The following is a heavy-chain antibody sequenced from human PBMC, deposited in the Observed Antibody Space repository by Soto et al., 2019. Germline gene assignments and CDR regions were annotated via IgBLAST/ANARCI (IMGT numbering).Heavy chain of an antibody. CDR2: IIPIFGTA. CDR1: GGTFSSYA. CDR3: ASPHQWLGYYYYGMDV. J-gene: IGHJ6*02. Sequence: GASVKVSCKASGGTFSSYAISRVRQAPGQGLEWMGGIIPIFGTANYAQKFQGRVTITADESTSTAYMELSSLRSEDTAVYYCASPHQWLGYYYYGMDVWGQGTTVTVSS. V-gene: IGHV1-69*13. D-gene: IGHD6-19*01.